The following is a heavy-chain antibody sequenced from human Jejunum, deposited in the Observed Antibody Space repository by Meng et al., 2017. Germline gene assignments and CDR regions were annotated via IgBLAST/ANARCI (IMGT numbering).Heavy chain of an antibody. CDR2: INPDRGAT. D-gene: IGHD3-3*01. J-gene: IGHJ4*02. Sequence: AQLVWSWVGVKRAVGSGTVSCKASGYTLTGHLMQWGRKGHGQGLEWMGRINPDRGATDYAHKVQGRVSMTVDTSITIAFMELSSLTSDDTAVYYCTRDKDGANFGNWGQGSLVTVSS. CDR3: TRDKDGANFGN. V-gene: IGHV1-2*06. CDR1: GYTLTGHL.